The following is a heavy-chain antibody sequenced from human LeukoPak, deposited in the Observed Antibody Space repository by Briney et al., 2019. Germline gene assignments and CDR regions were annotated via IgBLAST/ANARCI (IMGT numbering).Heavy chain of an antibody. Sequence: ASVKVSCKAAGYTLTSYGISWVRQAPGQRLEWRGWISAYNGNTNYAQKLQGRVTMTTDTSTSTAYMELRSLRSDDTAVYYCARGELNFDWLLSLDYWGQGTLVTVSS. CDR3: ARGELNFDWLLSLDY. D-gene: IGHD3-9*01. CDR1: GYTLTSYG. CDR2: ISAYNGNT. V-gene: IGHV1-18*01. J-gene: IGHJ4*02.